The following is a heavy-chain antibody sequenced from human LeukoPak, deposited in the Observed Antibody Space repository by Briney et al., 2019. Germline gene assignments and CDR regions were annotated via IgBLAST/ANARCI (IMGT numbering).Heavy chain of an antibody. CDR3: ARTDIGDWGYFDY. D-gene: IGHD3/OR15-3a*01. CDR2: ISSSGGTI. CDR1: GFTFSSYE. Sequence: GGSLRLSCAASGFTFSSYEMNWVRQAPGKGLEWVSYISSSGGTIYYADSVKGRFTISRDNAKNSLYLQMNSLRAEDTAVYYCARTDIGDWGYFDYWGQGTLVTVS. V-gene: IGHV3-48*03. J-gene: IGHJ4*02.